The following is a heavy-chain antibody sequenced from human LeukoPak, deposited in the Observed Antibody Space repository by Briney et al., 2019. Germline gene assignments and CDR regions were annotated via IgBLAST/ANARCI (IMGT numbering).Heavy chain of an antibody. Sequence: GGSLRLSCAVSGFTFSTNYTTWVRQAPGKGLEWFSDVYSGSATYYADSVKGRFTIYRDISNNIVYLQMNSLKAEDTAVYYCARALKGLRRRIGGTTTFEYYYYMDVWGKGTTVTISS. CDR2: VYSGSAT. J-gene: IGHJ6*03. CDR1: GFTFSTNY. V-gene: IGHV3-66*01. CDR3: ARALKGLRRRIGGTTTFEYYYYMDV. D-gene: IGHD1-26*01.